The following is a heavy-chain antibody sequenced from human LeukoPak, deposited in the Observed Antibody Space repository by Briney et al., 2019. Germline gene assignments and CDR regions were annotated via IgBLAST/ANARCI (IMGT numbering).Heavy chain of an antibody. CDR1: GFIVSSNY. D-gene: IGHD3-10*01. J-gene: IGHJ3*02. CDR3: ARGLGRELDGAFDI. V-gene: IGHV3-53*01. CDR2: IYSGGGT. Sequence: PGGSLRLSCAASGFIVSSNYMSWVGQAPGQGLEWVSVIYSGGGTYYADSVKGRFTICRDNSRNTLYLQMNSLRAEDTAVYYCARGLGRELDGAFDIWGQGTMVTVSS.